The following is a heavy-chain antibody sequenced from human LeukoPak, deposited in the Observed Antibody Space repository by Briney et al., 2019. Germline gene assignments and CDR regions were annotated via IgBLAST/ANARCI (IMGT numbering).Heavy chain of an antibody. CDR2: ISSSSAYI. Sequence: GGSLRLSCAASGFTFSSYSMNWVRQAPGKGLEWVSFISSSSAYIYYADSMKGRFTISRDNAKSALFLQMNSLRAEDTAVYYCARGGPLAGHAFDVWGRGTLVTVS. V-gene: IGHV3-21*01. CDR3: ARGGPLAGHAFDV. D-gene: IGHD6-19*01. CDR1: GFTFSSYS. J-gene: IGHJ3*01.